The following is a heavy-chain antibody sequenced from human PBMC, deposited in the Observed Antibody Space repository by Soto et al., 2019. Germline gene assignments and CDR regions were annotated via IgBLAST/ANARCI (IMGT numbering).Heavy chain of an antibody. D-gene: IGHD6-19*01. V-gene: IGHV3-7*03. J-gene: IGHJ5*02. CDR1: GFTFSSYW. CDR3: ARDTARIAVAAAWFDP. CDR2: IKQDGSEK. Sequence: GGSLRLSCAASGFTFSSYWMSWVRQAPGKGLEWVANIKQDGSEKYYVDSVKGRFTISRDNAKNSLYLQMNSLRAEDTAVYYCARDTARIAVAAAWFDPWGQGTLVTVSS.